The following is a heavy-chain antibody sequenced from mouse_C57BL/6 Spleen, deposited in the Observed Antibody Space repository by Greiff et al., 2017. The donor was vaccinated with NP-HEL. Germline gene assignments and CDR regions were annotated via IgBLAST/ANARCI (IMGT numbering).Heavy chain of an antibody. CDR2: ISDGGSYT. Sequence: EVQVVESGGGLVKPGGSLKLSCAASGFTFSSYAMSWVRQTPEKRLEWVATISDGGSYTYYPDNVKGRFTISRDNAKNNLYLQMSHLKSEDTAMYYCARRDGTRDYFDYWGQGTTLTVSS. V-gene: IGHV5-4*01. J-gene: IGHJ2*01. D-gene: IGHD3-3*01. CDR1: GFTFSSYA. CDR3: ARRDGTRDYFDY.